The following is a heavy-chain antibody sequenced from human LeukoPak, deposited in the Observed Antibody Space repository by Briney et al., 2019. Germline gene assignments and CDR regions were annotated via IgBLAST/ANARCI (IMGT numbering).Heavy chain of an antibody. J-gene: IGHJ4*02. CDR1: GFTLTGYL. CDR2: MSFEGYV. CDR3: VREGELYYDHSASFDY. D-gene: IGHD3-22*01. V-gene: IGHV3-30*04. Sequence: GGSLRLSCAASGFTLTGYLVHWVRQAPGKGLEWVAVMSFEGYVYCAESLKDRFTVSRDNSKNMIYLHMNSLRAVDTALYYCVREGELYYDHSASFDYWGQGTMVTVSS.